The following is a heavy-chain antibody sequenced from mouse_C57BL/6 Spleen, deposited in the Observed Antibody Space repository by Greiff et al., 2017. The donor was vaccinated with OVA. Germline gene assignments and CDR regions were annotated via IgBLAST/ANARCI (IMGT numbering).Heavy chain of an antibody. V-gene: IGHV1-64*01. CDR1: GYTFTSYW. CDR2: IHPNSGST. CDR3: ARGITTVVGGYFDY. J-gene: IGHJ2*01. D-gene: IGHD1-1*01. Sequence: QVQLQQPGAGLVKPGASVKLSCKASGYTFTSYWMHWVKQRPGQGLEWIGMIHPNSGSTNYNEKFKSKATLTVDKSSSTAYMQLSSLTSEDSAVYYCARGITTVVGGYFDYWGQGTTLTVSS.